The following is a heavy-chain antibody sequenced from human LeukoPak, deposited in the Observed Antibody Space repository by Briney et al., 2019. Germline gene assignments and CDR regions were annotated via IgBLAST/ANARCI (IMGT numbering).Heavy chain of an antibody. J-gene: IGHJ4*02. D-gene: IGHD3-22*01. CDR2: INPNSGGT. CDR3: AREGYYYDSSGYTIEIDY. CDR1: GDTFTGYY. Sequence: GASEKVSCKASGDTFTGYYMHWVRQAPGQGLEWMGRINPNSGGTNYAQKFQGRVTMTRDTSISTAYMELSRLRSDDTAVYYCAREGYYYDSSGYTIEIDYWGQGTLVTVSS. V-gene: IGHV1-2*06.